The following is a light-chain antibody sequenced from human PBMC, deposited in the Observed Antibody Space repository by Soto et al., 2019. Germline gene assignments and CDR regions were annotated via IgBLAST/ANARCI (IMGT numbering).Light chain of an antibody. CDR2: DAS. Sequence: DIQMTQSPSSLSASVGDRVTITCQASQAISTYLHWYQQKPGKAPKVLIHDASNLETGVPSRFSGGGSGTDFTFTISSLQPEDIATYYCQQYDNLPITFGQGTRLEIK. CDR1: QAISTY. V-gene: IGKV1-33*01. CDR3: QQYDNLPIT. J-gene: IGKJ5*01.